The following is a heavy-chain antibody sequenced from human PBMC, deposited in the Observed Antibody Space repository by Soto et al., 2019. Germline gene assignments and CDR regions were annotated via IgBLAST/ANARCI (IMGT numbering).Heavy chain of an antibody. CDR2: IYHSGST. D-gene: IGHD1-1*01. CDR1: GGSISSSSW. CDR3: ARGAATSGKGYVFDY. J-gene: IGHJ4*02. Sequence: QVQLQESGPGLVEPSGTLSLTCVVSGGSISSSSWWSWVRQPPGKGLEWIGEIYHSGSTNFNPSLKRRVTISVDKSMNQFSLSLSSVTAADTAVYYCARGAATSGKGYVFDYWGQGTLVTVSS. V-gene: IGHV4-4*02.